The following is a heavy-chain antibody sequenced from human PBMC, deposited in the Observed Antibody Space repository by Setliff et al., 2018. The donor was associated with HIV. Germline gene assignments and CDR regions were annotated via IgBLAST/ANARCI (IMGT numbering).Heavy chain of an antibody. CDR2: LNPKTGGT. J-gene: IGHJ6*03. V-gene: IGHV1-2*02. D-gene: IGHD4-4*01. CDR3: ARDRETTLIPGYYYYMDV. CDR1: GYTFTGYY. Sequence: ASVKVSCKASGYTFTGYYMHWVRQAPGQGLEWMGWLNPKTGGTNFAQEFQGRVTMTGDTSISTAYMELSRLTYDDTAVYYCARDRETTLIPGYYYYMDVWGKGTTVTVSS.